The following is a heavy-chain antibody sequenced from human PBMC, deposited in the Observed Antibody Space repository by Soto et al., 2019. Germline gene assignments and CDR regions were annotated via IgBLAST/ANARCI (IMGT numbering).Heavy chain of an antibody. CDR3: AREAPLAGTNYFDL. J-gene: IGHJ4*02. CDR1: GFTFSTYD. V-gene: IGHV3-23*01. CDR2: IRGRGNSA. Sequence: GGSLRLSCAASGFTFSTYDMIWVRQAPGKGLEWVSDIRGRGNSAFYADSVKGRFTISRDNSNNTLYLQMNNLRADDTAVYYCAREAPLAGTNYFDLWGPGTMVTV. D-gene: IGHD1-1*01.